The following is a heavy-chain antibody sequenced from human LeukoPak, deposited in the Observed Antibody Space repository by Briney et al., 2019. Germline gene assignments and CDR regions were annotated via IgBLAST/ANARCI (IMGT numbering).Heavy chain of an antibody. D-gene: IGHD2-15*01. Sequence: HSETLSLTCAVSGGFISSSSYYWGWIRHPPGKGLEWFGSINYSGSTYYKPSLKSRVTISVDKAKNQFSLQLSCVTAADTAVYYCWGYCSGGSCYVKVFDIWGQGTMVTVS. CDR3: WGYCSGGSCYVKVFDI. J-gene: IGHJ3*02. CDR2: INYSGST. CDR1: GGFISSSSYY. V-gene: IGHV4-39*07.